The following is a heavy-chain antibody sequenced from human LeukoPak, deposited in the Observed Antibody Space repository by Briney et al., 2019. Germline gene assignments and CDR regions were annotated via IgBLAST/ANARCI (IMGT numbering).Heavy chain of an antibody. CDR2: IYYSGST. D-gene: IGHD6-13*01. CDR3: ARDQQQGIAAAGLDY. Sequence: SETLSLTCTVSGGSISSGGYYWSWIRQHPGKGLEWIGYIYYSGSTYYNPSLKSRVTISVDTSKNQFSLKLSSVTAADTAVYYCARDQQQGIAAAGLDYWGQGTLVTVSS. V-gene: IGHV4-31*03. CDR1: GGSISSGGYY. J-gene: IGHJ4*02.